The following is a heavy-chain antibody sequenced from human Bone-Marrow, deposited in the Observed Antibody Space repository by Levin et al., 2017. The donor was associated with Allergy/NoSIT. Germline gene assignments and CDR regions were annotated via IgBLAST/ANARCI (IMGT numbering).Heavy chain of an antibody. J-gene: IGHJ6*02. V-gene: IGHV3-30*18. CDR2: ISYDGSNK. Sequence: LSLTCAASGFTFSSYGMHWVRQAPGKGLEWVAVISYDGSNKYYADSVKGRFTISRDNSKNTLYLQMNSLRAEDTAVYYCAKVRGKWLPYYYGMDVWGQGTTVTVSS. D-gene: IGHD6-19*01. CDR1: GFTFSSYG. CDR3: AKVRGKWLPYYYGMDV.